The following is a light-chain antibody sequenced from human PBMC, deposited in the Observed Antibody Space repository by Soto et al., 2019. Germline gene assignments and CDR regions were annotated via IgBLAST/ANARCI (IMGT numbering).Light chain of an antibody. Sequence: EIVMTQSPATLSVSPGERATLSCRASQSVSGNLAWYQQKPGQAPRLLIYGASTRATGVPARFSGSGSGIELTLTISSLQSEDFALYHCQQYHNWPPFTFGGGTKVEI. V-gene: IGKV3-15*01. J-gene: IGKJ4*01. CDR3: QQYHNWPPFT. CDR2: GAS. CDR1: QSVSGN.